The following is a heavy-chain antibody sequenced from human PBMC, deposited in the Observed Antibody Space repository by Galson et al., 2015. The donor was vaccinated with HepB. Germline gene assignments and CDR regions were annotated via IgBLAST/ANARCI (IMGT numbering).Heavy chain of an antibody. V-gene: IGHV6-1*01. CDR2: TYYRSKWYN. Sequence: AISGDSVSSNSAAWNWIRQSPSRGLEWLGRTYYRSKWYNDYAVSVKSRIAINPDTSKNQFSLQLNSVTPEDTAVYYCARGVDDYGDYVADYYYYMDVWGKGTTVTVSS. CDR1: GDSVSSNSAA. CDR3: ARGVDDYGDYVADYYYYMDV. D-gene: IGHD4-17*01. J-gene: IGHJ6*03.